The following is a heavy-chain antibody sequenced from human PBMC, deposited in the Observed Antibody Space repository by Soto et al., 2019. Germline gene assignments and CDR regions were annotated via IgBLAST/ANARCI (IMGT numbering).Heavy chain of an antibody. CDR1: GRTVKNYA. CDR3: AEVYFYDSSDFRQA. J-gene: IGHJ5*02. D-gene: IGHD3-22*01. Sequence: SVKVSSKTSGRTVKNYAIYWVRQAPGQGLDWMGGLIPPFNTPNYAQQFQVRVTITAAESTSTAYTELRGPKSDHTLIYHGAEVYFYDSSDFRQAWGQGALVTESS. V-gene: IGHV1-69*13. CDR2: LIPPFNTP.